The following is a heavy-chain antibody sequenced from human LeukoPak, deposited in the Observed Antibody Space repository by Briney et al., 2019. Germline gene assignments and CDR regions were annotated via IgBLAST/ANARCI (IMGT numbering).Heavy chain of an antibody. J-gene: IGHJ4*02. CDR1: GGSFSGYY. D-gene: IGHD3-16*01. Sequence: PPETLSLTCAVYGGSFSGYYWSWIRQPPGKGLEWIGEINHRGSTNYNPSLKSRVTILVDTSKNQFSLKLSSVTAADTAGYYCAAQGGDYWGQGTLVSVSS. V-gene: IGHV4-34*01. CDR3: AAQGGDY. CDR2: INHRGST.